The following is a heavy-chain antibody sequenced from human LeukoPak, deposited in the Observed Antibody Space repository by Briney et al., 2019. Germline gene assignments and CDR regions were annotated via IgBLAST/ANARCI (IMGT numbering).Heavy chain of an antibody. J-gene: IGHJ4*02. V-gene: IGHV4-38-2*02. CDR2: IYHSGTT. CDR1: GYSISNGYY. Sequence: SSETLSLTCTVSGYSISNGYYWGWIRQPPGKGLEWIGNIYHSGTTYYNPSLKSRVTISVDTSKNQFSLKLSSVTAADTAVYYCARVKSPTLSYYFDYWGQGTLVTVSS. D-gene: IGHD3-10*01. CDR3: ARVKSPTLSYYFDY.